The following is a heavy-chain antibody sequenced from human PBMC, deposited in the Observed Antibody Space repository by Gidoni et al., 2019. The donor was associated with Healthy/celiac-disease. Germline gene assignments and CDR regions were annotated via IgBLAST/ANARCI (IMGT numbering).Heavy chain of an antibody. V-gene: IGHV4-31*01. Sequence: QVQLQESGPGLVKPSQTLSLPCPVSGGSISSGGYYWSWIRQHPGKGLDGIGYIYYSGSTYYNPSLKSLVTISVDTSKNQFSLKLSSVTAADTAVYYCARGGYYYDSSGRVDSGIDYWGQGTLVTVSS. J-gene: IGHJ4*02. CDR2: IYYSGST. D-gene: IGHD3-22*01. CDR1: GGSISSGGYY. CDR3: ARGGYYYDSSGRVDSGIDY.